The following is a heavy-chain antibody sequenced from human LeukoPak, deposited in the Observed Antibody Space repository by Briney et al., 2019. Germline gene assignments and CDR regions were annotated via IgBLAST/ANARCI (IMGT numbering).Heavy chain of an antibody. CDR1: GFTFSSYA. J-gene: IGHJ4*02. Sequence: GGSLRFSCAASGFTFSSYAMSWVRQAPGKGLEWVSGISGSGGSTDYADSVKGLFTISRDNSKNTLYLQMNSLRAEDTAVYYCAKDKIVGAIFRFDYWGQGTLVTVSS. CDR2: ISGSGGST. V-gene: IGHV3-23*01. D-gene: IGHD1-26*01. CDR3: AKDKIVGAIFRFDY.